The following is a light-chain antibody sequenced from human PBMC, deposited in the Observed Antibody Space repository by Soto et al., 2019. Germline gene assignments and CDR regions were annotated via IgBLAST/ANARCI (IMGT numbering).Light chain of an antibody. CDR2: KAS. V-gene: IGKV1-5*03. Sequence: DIQMTQSLSTLSASVGDRVTITCRASQSISSWLAWYQQKPGKAPKLLIYKASSLESGVPSRFSGSGSGTEFTLTISSLQPDDFATYYCQQYNSYSPRTFGQGTKVEIK. J-gene: IGKJ1*01. CDR3: QQYNSYSPRT. CDR1: QSISSW.